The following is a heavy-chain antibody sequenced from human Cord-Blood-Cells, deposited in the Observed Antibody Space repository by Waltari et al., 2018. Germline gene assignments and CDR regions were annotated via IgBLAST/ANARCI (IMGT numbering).Heavy chain of an antibody. V-gene: IGHV4-34*01. Sequence: QVQLQQWGAGLLKPSETLSLTCAAYGGSFRGYYWSWIRQPPGKGREWIGENNHSGSTNYNPSLKSRFTISVDASKNQFSLKLSSVTAADTAVYYCARVSSSWYAFDIWGQGTMVTVSS. D-gene: IGHD6-13*01. CDR3: ARVSSSWYAFDI. J-gene: IGHJ3*02. CDR2: NNHSGST. CDR1: GGSFRGYY.